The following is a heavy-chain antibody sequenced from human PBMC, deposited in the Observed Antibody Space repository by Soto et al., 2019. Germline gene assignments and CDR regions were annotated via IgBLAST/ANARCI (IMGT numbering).Heavy chain of an antibody. CDR2: IIPIFGTA. Sequence: ASVKVSCKASGGTFSSYAISWVRQAPGQGLEWMGGIIPIFGTANYAQKIQGRVTITADESTSTAYMELSSLRSEDTAVYYCARVGIAAAALGWFDTWGQGTLVTVSS. J-gene: IGHJ5*02. CDR3: ARVGIAAAALGWFDT. D-gene: IGHD6-13*01. V-gene: IGHV1-69*13. CDR1: GGTFSSYA.